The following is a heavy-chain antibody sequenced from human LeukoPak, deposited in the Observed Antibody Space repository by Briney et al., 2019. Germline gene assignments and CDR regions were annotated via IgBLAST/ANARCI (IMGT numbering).Heavy chain of an antibody. CDR1: GGSFSTYY. V-gene: IGHV4-39*01. D-gene: IGHD3-3*01. Sequence: SETLSLTCAVYGGSFSTYYWGWIRQPPGKGHEWIGSIHYSGTTYYNPSHKSRVTVSVDTSKSQFSLKVSTVTAADTAVYYCARHRSGYSFDFWGQGTLVTVSS. J-gene: IGHJ4*02. CDR3: ARHRSGYSFDF. CDR2: IHYSGTT.